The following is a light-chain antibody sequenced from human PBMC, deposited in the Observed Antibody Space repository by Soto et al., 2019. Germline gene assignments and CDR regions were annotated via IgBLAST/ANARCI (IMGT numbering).Light chain of an antibody. Sequence: LTQPASVSGSPGQSITISCTGTSSDVGGYNYVSWYQHHPGKAPKLMIYDVSNRPSGVSNRFSGSKSGNTASLIISGLQAEDEADYYCSSYTSSSTLSTYVFGTGTKVIVL. CDR1: SSDVGGYNY. CDR2: DVS. CDR3: SSYTSSSTLSTYV. V-gene: IGLV2-14*03. J-gene: IGLJ1*01.